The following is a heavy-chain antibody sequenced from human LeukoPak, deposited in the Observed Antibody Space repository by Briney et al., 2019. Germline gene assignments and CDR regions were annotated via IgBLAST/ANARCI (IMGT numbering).Heavy chain of an antibody. CDR1: GYTFIDYY. CDR2: MNPNSGGT. D-gene: IGHD2-2*01. J-gene: IGHJ3*02. CDR3: ARGVLGYCSSTSCYGAAFDI. Sequence: ASVKVSCKASGYTFIDYYIHWVRQAPGQGLEWVGWMNPNSGGTKYAQKFQGRVTMTRDTSISTAYMELSRLRSDDTAVYYCARGVLGYCSSTSCYGAAFDIWGQGTMVTVSS. V-gene: IGHV1-2*02.